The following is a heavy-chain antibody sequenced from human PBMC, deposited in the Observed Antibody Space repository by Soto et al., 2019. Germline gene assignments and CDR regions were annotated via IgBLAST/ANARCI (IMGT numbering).Heavy chain of an antibody. Sequence: PGGSLRLSCAGSGFTFGDSYMSWIRQAPGKGLEWLSYISPGSRYPAYADSVKGRFTISRDNARRSLFLQMTSLTAEDTAMYYCGRGGGGGLFDPWGQGTMVTVS. CDR3: GRGGGGGLFDP. CDR1: GFTFGDSY. J-gene: IGHJ5*02. CDR2: ISPGSRYP. D-gene: IGHD2-15*01. V-gene: IGHV3-11*05.